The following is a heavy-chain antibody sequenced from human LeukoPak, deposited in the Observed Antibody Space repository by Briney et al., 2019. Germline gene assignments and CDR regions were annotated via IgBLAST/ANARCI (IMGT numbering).Heavy chain of an antibody. D-gene: IGHD6-13*01. CDR3: AKGHSSSLSWFDP. Sequence: HPGGSLRLSCAASGFTFSSYGMHWVRQAPGKGLEWVAVIWYDGSNKYYADSVKGRFTISRDNSKNTLYLQMNSLRAEDTAVYYCAKGHSSSLSWFDPWGQGTLVTVSS. CDR1: GFTFSSYG. CDR2: IWYDGSNK. V-gene: IGHV3-33*06. J-gene: IGHJ5*02.